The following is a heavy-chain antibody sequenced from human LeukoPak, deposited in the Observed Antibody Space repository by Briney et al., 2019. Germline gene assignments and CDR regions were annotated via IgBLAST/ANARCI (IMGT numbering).Heavy chain of an antibody. J-gene: IGHJ4*02. D-gene: IGHD4-17*01. CDR2: IYYSGNS. V-gene: IGHV4-39*01. CDR3: ARLFGDYGPLFDH. CDR1: GGSVSSSSYY. Sequence: KPSETLSLTCTVSGGSVSSSSYYWGWVRQPPGKGLEWIGSIYYSGNSYHNPSLKSRVTISVDTSKNQFSLKLSSVTAADTAVYYCARLFGDYGPLFDHWGQGTLVTVSP.